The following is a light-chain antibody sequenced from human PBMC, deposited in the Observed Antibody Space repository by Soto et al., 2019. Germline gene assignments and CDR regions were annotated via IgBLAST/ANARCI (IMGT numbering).Light chain of an antibody. CDR3: HQHGDSPWT. V-gene: IGKV3-20*01. J-gene: IGKJ1*01. Sequence: EIVLTQTPGTLSLSPGERATLSCRASQSVRNSLLAWYQQKPGQPPRLLIYDASTRATATPERFSGSGSGTEFTLTISRLEPEDFATYYCHQHGDSPWTFGQGTKVE. CDR1: QSVRNSL. CDR2: DAS.